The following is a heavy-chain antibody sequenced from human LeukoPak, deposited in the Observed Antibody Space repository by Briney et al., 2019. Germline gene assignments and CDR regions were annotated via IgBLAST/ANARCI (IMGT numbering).Heavy chain of an antibody. CDR2: ISPSGGGT. CDR1: GFTFSSYD. CDR3: AMYVVINRYFDS. V-gene: IGHV3-23*01. D-gene: IGHD3-22*01. Sequence: PGGSLRLSCAASGFTFSSYDMSWVRQAPGKGLEWVSSISPSGGGTFYADSVKGRFTISRDNSKNTLCLQMNSLRAEDTAVYYCAMYVVINRYFDSWGQGTLVTVSS. J-gene: IGHJ4*02.